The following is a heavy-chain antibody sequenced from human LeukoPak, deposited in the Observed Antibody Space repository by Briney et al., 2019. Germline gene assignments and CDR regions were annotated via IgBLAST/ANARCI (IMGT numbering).Heavy chain of an antibody. CDR1: GYTFTGYY. D-gene: IGHD3-22*01. J-gene: IGHJ5*02. CDR3: ARAPEYDSSGYYFPPGWFDP. Sequence: ASVKVSCKASGYTFTGYYMHWVRQAPGQGLEWMGWISAYNGNTNYAQKLQGRVTMTTDTSTSTAYMELRSLRSDDTAVYYCARAPEYDSSGYYFPPGWFDPWGQGTLVTVSS. V-gene: IGHV1-18*04. CDR2: ISAYNGNT.